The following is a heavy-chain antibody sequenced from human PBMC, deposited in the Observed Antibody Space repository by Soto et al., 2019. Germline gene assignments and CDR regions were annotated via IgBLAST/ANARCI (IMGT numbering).Heavy chain of an antibody. J-gene: IGHJ6*03. CDR2: INSDGSST. V-gene: IGHV3-74*01. CDR3: AKDHTQGYYYMDV. CDR1: GFTFRSYW. Sequence: GGSLRLSCAASGFTFRSYWMHWVRQAPGKGLVWVSRINSDGSSTNYADSVKGRFTISRDNAKNTLYLQMNSLRAEDTAVYYCAKDHTQGYYYMDVWGKGTTVTVSS.